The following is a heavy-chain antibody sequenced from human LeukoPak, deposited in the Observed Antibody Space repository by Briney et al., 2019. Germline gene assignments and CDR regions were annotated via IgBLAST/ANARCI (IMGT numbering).Heavy chain of an antibody. V-gene: IGHV4-59*08. CDR1: GGSISSYY. CDR2: IYYSGST. Sequence: SETLSLTCTVSGGSISSYYWSWIRQPPGKGLEWIGYIYYSGSTNYNPSLKSRVTISVDTSKNQFSLKLSSVTAADTAVYYCARHRVLRYFDWLSYAFDIWGQGTMVTVSS. J-gene: IGHJ3*02. CDR3: ARHRVLRYFDWLSYAFDI. D-gene: IGHD3-9*01.